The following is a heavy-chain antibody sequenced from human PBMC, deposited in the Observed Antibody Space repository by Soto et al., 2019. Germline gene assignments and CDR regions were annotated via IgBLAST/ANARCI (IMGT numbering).Heavy chain of an antibody. CDR2: MNPNSGNT. D-gene: IGHD3-3*01. CDR1: GYTFTSYD. Sequence: ASVKVSCKASGYTFTSYDINWVRQATGQGLEWMGWMNPNSGNTGYAQKFQGRVTMTRNTSISTAYMELSSLRSEDTAVYYCASSKWGGYPYYYYYGMDVWGQGTKVTVSS. CDR3: ASSKWGGYPYYYYYGMDV. V-gene: IGHV1-8*01. J-gene: IGHJ6*02.